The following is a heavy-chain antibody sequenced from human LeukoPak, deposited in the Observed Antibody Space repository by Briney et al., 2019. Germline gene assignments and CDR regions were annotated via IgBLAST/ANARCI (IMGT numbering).Heavy chain of an antibody. CDR2: IYYSGST. Sequence: PSETLSLTCTVSGGSISSYYWSWIRQPPGKGLEWIGYIYYSGSTNYNPSLKSRVTISVDTSKNQFSLKLSSVTAADTAVYYCARGITIFGVVEDAFDIWGQGTMVTVSS. J-gene: IGHJ3*02. CDR1: GGSISSYY. CDR3: ARGITIFGVVEDAFDI. V-gene: IGHV4-59*01. D-gene: IGHD3-3*01.